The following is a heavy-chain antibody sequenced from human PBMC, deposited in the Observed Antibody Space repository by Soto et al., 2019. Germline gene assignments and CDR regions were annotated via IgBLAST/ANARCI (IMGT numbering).Heavy chain of an antibody. CDR2: VNTDGSDT. J-gene: IGHJ4*02. V-gene: IGHV3-74*01. Sequence: EVQLIESGGGLVQPGGSLRLSCAASGFTFTKSWMHWVRQTPGKGLEWVSRVNTDGSDTIYADSVKGRFTISRDNAKNTPYLQMNSLTAEDTAMYYCARDQSVSGPTTFHYWGQGALVTVSS. CDR1: GFTFTKSW. CDR3: ARDQSVSGPTTFHY. D-gene: IGHD6-19*01.